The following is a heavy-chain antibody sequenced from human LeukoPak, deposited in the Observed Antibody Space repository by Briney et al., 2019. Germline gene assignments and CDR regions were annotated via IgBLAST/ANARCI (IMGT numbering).Heavy chain of an antibody. J-gene: IGHJ4*02. V-gene: IGHV4-34*01. CDR1: GGSFSGYY. Sequence: PSETLSLTCAVYGGSFSGYYWSWIRQPPGKGLEWIGEINHSGSTNYNPSLKSRVTISVDTSKNQFSLKLSSVTAADTAVYYCARAQDSNYAHFDYWGQGTLVTVSS. CDR2: INHSGST. CDR3: ARAQDSNYAHFDY. D-gene: IGHD4-4*01.